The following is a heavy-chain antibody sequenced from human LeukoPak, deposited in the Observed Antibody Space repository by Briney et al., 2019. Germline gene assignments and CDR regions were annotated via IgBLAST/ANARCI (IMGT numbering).Heavy chain of an antibody. D-gene: IGHD3-10*01. V-gene: IGHV1-2*02. CDR3: ARELVGELSDYYYYYALDV. J-gene: IGHJ6*02. CDR1: GYTFTGYY. Sequence: ASVKVSCKASGYTFTGYYMHWVRQAPGQGLEWMGWINLNSGGTSFAQKFQGRVTMTRDTSISTAYMELTMLRSDDTAVYYCARELVGELSDYYYYYALDVWGQGTTVTVSS. CDR2: INLNSGGT.